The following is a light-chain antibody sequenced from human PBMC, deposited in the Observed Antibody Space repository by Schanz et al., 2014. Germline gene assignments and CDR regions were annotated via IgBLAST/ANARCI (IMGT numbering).Light chain of an antibody. CDR2: GDN. J-gene: IGLJ3*02. CDR3: AAWDDSLNGWV. Sequence: HSVLTQPPSVSGAPGQRATISCTGSGSNIGAGYDVHWYQQLPGTAPKLLIYGDNQRPSGVPDRFSGSKSSTTASLAISGLRSEDEADYYCAAWDDSLNGWVFGGGTKLTVL. V-gene: IGLV1-47*02. CDR1: GSNIGAGYD.